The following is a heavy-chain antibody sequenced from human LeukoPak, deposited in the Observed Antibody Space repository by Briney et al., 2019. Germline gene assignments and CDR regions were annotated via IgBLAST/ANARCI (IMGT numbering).Heavy chain of an antibody. Sequence: SVKVSCKASGYTFTSYAMNWVRQAPGQGLEWMGGIIPIFGTANYAQKFQGRVTITADESTSTAYMELSSLRSEDTAVYYCARWSWFGAPHYYYYGMDAWGQGTTVTVSS. CDR3: ARWSWFGAPHYYYYGMDA. V-gene: IGHV1-69*13. CDR2: IIPIFGTA. J-gene: IGHJ6*02. D-gene: IGHD3-10*01. CDR1: GYTFTSYA.